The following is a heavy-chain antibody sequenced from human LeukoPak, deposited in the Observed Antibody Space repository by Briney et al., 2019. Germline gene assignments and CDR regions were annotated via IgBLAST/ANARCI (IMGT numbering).Heavy chain of an antibody. V-gene: IGHV3-30-3*01. CDR1: GFTFSSYA. CDR3: ASDKGYGDYDY. J-gene: IGHJ4*02. CDR2: ISYDGSNK. D-gene: IGHD4-17*01. Sequence: PGGSLRLSCAASGFTFSSYAMRWVRQAPGKGLEWVAVISYDGSNKYYADSVKGRFTISRDNSKNTLYLQMNSLRAEDTAVYYCASDKGYGDYDYWGQGTLVTVSS.